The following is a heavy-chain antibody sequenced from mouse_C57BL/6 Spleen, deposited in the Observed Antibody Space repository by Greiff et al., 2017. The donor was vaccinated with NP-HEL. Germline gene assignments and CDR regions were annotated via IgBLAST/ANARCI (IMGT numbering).Heavy chain of an antibody. Sequence: VHVKQSGAELVKPGASVKLSCTASGFNIKDYYMHWVKQRTEQGLEWIGRIDPEDGETKYAPKFQGKATITADTSSNTAYLQLSSLTSEDTAVYYCVRWDGSSYFDYWGQGTTLTVSS. J-gene: IGHJ2*01. V-gene: IGHV14-2*01. D-gene: IGHD1-1*01. CDR2: IDPEDGET. CDR3: VRWDGSSYFDY. CDR1: GFNIKDYY.